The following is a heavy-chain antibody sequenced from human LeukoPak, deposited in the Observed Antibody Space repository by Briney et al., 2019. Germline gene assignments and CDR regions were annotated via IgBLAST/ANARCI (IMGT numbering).Heavy chain of an antibody. D-gene: IGHD6-6*01. V-gene: IGHV1-2*06. Sequence: GASVKVSCKASGYTFTGYYMHWVRQAPGQGLEWMGRINPNSGGTNYAQKFQGRVTMTRDTSINTAYMELSRLRSDDTAVYYCARPYSSSAFDYWGQGTLVTVSS. CDR1: GYTFTGYY. J-gene: IGHJ4*02. CDR2: INPNSGGT. CDR3: ARPYSSSAFDY.